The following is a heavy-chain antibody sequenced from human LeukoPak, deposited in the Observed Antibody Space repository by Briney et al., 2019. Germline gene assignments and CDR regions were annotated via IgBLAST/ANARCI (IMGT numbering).Heavy chain of an antibody. CDR2: IYYSGST. CDR1: GGSISSGDYY. J-gene: IGHJ6*04. Sequence: SQTLSLTCTVSGGSISSGDYYWSWIRQPSGKGLEWIGYIYYSGSTYYNPSLKSRVTISVDTSKNQFSLKLSSVTAADTAVYYCARESVRRRRGYYYYGMDVWGKGTTVTVSS. D-gene: IGHD4-17*01. V-gene: IGHV4-30-4*01. CDR3: ARESVRRRRGYYYYGMDV.